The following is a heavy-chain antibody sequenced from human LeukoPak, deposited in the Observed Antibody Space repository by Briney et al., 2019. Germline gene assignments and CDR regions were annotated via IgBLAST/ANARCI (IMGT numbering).Heavy chain of an antibody. J-gene: IGHJ5*02. D-gene: IGHD6-13*01. CDR3: AGGYSSSWFNWFDP. Sequence: GASVKVSCKASGGTFSSYAISWVRQAPGQGLEWMGGIIPIFGTANYAQKFQGRVTITTDESTSTAYMELSSLRYEDTAVYYCAGGYSSSWFNWFDPWGQGTLVTVSS. V-gene: IGHV1-69*05. CDR1: GGTFSSYA. CDR2: IIPIFGTA.